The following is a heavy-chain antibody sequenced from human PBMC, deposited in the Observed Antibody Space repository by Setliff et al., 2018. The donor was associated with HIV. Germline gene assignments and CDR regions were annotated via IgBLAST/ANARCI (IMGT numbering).Heavy chain of an antibody. D-gene: IGHD3-16*01. CDR3: VRGEYYDVSAIYHDDR. Sequence: PSETLSLTCDVSGFSISSRYSWTWIRQPPGKGLEWIGGINHSGSTNYNPSLKSRVTVSVDTSKNQFSLNLTSVTAADTAVYYCVRGEYYDVSAIYHDDRWGQGTLVTVSS. CDR2: INHSGST. CDR1: GFSISSRYS. V-gene: IGHV4-34*01. J-gene: IGHJ4*02.